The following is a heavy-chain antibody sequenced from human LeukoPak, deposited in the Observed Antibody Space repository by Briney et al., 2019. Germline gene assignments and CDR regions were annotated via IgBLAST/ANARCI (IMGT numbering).Heavy chain of an antibody. CDR3: AKSGRASSHFDLFHF. CDR2: IIGSGGDT. CDR1: GFTLSNYA. V-gene: IGHV3-23*01. D-gene: IGHD6-6*01. J-gene: IGHJ1*01. Sequence: GMSLTLSCAASGFTLSNYAMNWVRQTPGKGLEWVSSIIGSGGDTYYAESVRGRFTISRDNSKNTLCLQMNSLRADDTAVYYCAKSGRASSHFDLFHFWGQGTVDSVST.